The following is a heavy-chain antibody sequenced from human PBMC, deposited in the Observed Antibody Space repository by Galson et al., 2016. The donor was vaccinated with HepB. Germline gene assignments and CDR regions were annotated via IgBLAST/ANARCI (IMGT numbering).Heavy chain of an antibody. CDR2: IQPNSGGT. Sequence: SVKVSCKASGYIFTDYYLHWVRQAPGQGLEWMGWIQPNSGGTNYAPKFQGRVTLTRDTSVSTAYMEVRDLTFDDTAIYYCARDRQGAAFAMDVWDSGITVTVSS. V-gene: IGHV1-2*02. D-gene: IGHD1-26*01. CDR3: ARDRQGAAFAMDV. CDR1: GYIFTDYY. J-gene: IGHJ6*04.